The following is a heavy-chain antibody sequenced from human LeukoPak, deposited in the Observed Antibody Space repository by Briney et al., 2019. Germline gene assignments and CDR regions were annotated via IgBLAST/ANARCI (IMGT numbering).Heavy chain of an antibody. CDR1: GFTFSSYG. D-gene: IGHD5-18*01. J-gene: IGHJ4*02. CDR2: IWFDGSNK. Sequence: GGSLRLSCAASGFTFSSYGMHWVRQAPGKGLEWVAVIWFDGSNKHYADSVKGRFTISRDNSRNTLYLQMNSLRAEDTAVYYCARAGIGYSYGYLSLGYFDYWGQGTLVTVSS. V-gene: IGHV3-33*01. CDR3: ARAGIGYSYGYLSLGYFDY.